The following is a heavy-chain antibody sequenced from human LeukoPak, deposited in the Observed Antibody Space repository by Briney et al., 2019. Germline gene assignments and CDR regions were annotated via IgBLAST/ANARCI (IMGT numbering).Heavy chain of an antibody. Sequence: GGSLRLSCAASGFSFGAYNMNWVRQAPGKGLEWISYISLSSTTIHYADSVKGRFTISRDNAKNSLYLHMNSLRDEDTALYFCARVYATSRYDAFDVWGQGTLVTVSS. V-gene: IGHV3-48*02. CDR3: ARVYATSRYDAFDV. CDR2: ISLSSTTI. J-gene: IGHJ3*01. D-gene: IGHD2-8*01. CDR1: GFSFGAYN.